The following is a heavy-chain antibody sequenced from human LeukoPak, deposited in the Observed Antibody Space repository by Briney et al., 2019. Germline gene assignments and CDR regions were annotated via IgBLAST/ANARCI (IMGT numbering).Heavy chain of an antibody. Sequence: SVKVSCTVSGYTLTELSMHWVRQAPGKGLEWMGGIIPIFGTANYAQKFQGRVTITADESTSTAYMELSSLRSEDTAVYYCAREENYSYGYDYWGQGTLVTVSS. D-gene: IGHD5-18*01. V-gene: IGHV1-69*13. CDR2: IIPIFGTA. J-gene: IGHJ4*02. CDR3: AREENYSYGYDY. CDR1: GYTLTELS.